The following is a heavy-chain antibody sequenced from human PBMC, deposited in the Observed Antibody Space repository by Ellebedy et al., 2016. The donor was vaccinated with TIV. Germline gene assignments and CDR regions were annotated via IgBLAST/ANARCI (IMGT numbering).Heavy chain of an antibody. V-gene: IGHV3-23*01. CDR3: AKVGRRYYESSGDP. CDR2: ISAGCGAT. CDR1: GFTFSNYV. Sequence: PGGSLRLSCAASGFTFSNYVMSWVRQAPGKGLEWVSTISAGCGATYYADSAKGRFNISRDNSENTLYLQMNSLRAEDTAVYYCAKVGRRYYESSGDPWGQGSLVTVSS. D-gene: IGHD3-22*01. J-gene: IGHJ5*02.